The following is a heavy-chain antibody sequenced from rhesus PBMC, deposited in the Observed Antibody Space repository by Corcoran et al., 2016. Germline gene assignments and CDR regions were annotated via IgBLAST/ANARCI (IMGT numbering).Heavy chain of an antibody. D-gene: IGHD3-28*01. CDR3: AMYDTMTALDY. Sequence: QVQLQESGPGLVKPSETLSLTCAVSGASLTNTSWRWVRHSPGKGLAWIGRIYGTSGSTRYKSTHTSRVTISRDTSKNQFSLKLYSVTAADTAVYYCAMYDTMTALDYWGQGVLVTVSS. V-gene: IGHV4-147*01. CDR1: GASLTNTS. J-gene: IGHJ4*01. CDR2: IYGTSGST.